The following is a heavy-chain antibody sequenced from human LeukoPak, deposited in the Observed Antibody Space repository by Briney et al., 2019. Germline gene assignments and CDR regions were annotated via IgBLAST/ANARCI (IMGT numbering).Heavy chain of an antibody. D-gene: IGHD3-10*01. Sequence: GGSLRLSCATSGFTFSSYWMDWVRQAPGKGLVWVSRINSDGSTTSYADSVKGRFTISRDNSKNTLYLQMNSLRAEDTAVYFCARVATGSYDWFDPWGQGTLVTVSS. CDR2: INSDGSTT. J-gene: IGHJ5*02. CDR1: GFTFSSYW. CDR3: ARVATGSYDWFDP. V-gene: IGHV3-74*01.